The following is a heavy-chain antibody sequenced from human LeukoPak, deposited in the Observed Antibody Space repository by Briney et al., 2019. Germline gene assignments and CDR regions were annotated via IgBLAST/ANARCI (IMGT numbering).Heavy chain of an antibody. CDR3: ARVLEAAAFDF. V-gene: IGHV3-21*01. CDR2: ISRSSSNT. CDR1: GFSFSSYS. Sequence: PGGSLRLSCAASGFSFSSYSMNWVRQSPGKGLEWVSSISRSSSNTYYADSLKGRFTISRDNAKNSLYLQMNSLRAEDTAVYYCARVLEAAAFDFWGQGTLVTVSS. D-gene: IGHD6-13*01. J-gene: IGHJ4*02.